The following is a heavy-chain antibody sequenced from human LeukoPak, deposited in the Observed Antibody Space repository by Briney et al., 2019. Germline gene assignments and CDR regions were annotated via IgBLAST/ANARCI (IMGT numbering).Heavy chain of an antibody. CDR1: GFTFSNYW. CDR2: IKEDGSDR. J-gene: IGHJ3*02. CDR3: ASTLTFDN. Sequence: GGSLRLSCAVSGFTFSNYWMTWVRQVPGKGLEWVASIKEDGSDRYNVDSVKGRFTISRDNAKNSLSLQMSSLRAEDTAVYYCASTLTFDNWGLGILVTVSS. V-gene: IGHV3-7*01.